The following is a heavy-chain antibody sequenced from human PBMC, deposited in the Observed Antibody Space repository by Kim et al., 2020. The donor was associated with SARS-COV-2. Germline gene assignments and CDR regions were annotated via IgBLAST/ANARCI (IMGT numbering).Heavy chain of an antibody. CDR2: GST. Sequence: GSTTYNPSLKSRVTISVDRSKNQFSLRLNSVTAADTAVYYCARGGLSKFDYWGQGTLVTVSS. J-gene: IGHJ4*02. D-gene: IGHD1-26*01. CDR3: ARGGLSKFDY. V-gene: IGHV4-30-2*01.